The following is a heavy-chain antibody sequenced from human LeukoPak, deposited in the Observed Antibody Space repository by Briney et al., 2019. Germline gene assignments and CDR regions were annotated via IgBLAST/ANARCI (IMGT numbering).Heavy chain of an antibody. Sequence: ASVKVSCKASGYTFSNYGISWVRQAPGQGLEWMGWISPYNGNSNYAQKFQGRVTITADESTSTAYMELSSLRSEDTAVYYCARAGTIFGVVIPLGYYGMDAWGQGTTVTVSS. CDR1: GYTFSNYG. CDR3: ARAGTIFGVVIPLGYYGMDA. D-gene: IGHD3-3*01. CDR2: ISPYNGNS. J-gene: IGHJ6*02. V-gene: IGHV1-18*01.